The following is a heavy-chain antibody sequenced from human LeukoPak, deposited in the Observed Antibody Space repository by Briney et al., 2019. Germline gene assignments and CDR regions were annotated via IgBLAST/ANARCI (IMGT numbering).Heavy chain of an antibody. CDR1: GDSISSGDYY. J-gene: IGHJ3*02. D-gene: IGHD6-19*01. CDR2: ISSSGST. Sequence: SETLSLTCTVSGDSISSGDYYWSWIRQPAGKGLEWIGRISSSGSTNYNPSLKSRVTISVDTSKNQFSLKLSSVTAADTAVYYCARHKYSSGWPPEGAFDIWGQGTMVTVSS. V-gene: IGHV4-61*02. CDR3: ARHKYSSGWPPEGAFDI.